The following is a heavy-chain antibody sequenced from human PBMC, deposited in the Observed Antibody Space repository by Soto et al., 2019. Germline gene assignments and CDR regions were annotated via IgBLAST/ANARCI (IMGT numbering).Heavy chain of an antibody. V-gene: IGHV4-59*01. CDR3: ARHDRIAKLQNCMVL. J-gene: IGHJ3*01. Sequence: SETLSLTCTVSGGSIIGFYWSWMRQPPGKGLEWIGYIFYAGTTLYTPSLKSRVTISVDTSKNQFSLKLSSVTAADTAVYYCARHDRIAKLQNCMVLWCQGTMGTVSS. CDR1: GGSIIGFY. D-gene: IGHD2-15*01. CDR2: IFYAGTT.